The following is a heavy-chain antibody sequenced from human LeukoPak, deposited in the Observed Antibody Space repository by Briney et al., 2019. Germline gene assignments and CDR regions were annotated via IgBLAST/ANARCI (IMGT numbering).Heavy chain of an antibody. J-gene: IGHJ5*02. Sequence: PSETLSLTCNVSGYSISRGYYWGWIRQPPGKGLEWIGSVHHTGSTYYNPSLRSRVSISVDKSTNHISLEVTSVTAADTAVYYCARYWGFGDSEDWFDPWGQGTLVTVSS. CDR3: ARYWGFGDSEDWFDP. CDR2: VHHTGST. CDR1: GYSISRGYY. D-gene: IGHD3-10*01. V-gene: IGHV4-38-2*02.